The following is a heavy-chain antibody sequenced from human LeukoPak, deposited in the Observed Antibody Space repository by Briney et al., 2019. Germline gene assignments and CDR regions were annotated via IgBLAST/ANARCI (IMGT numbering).Heavy chain of an antibody. D-gene: IGHD3-22*01. V-gene: IGHV4-34*01. CDR1: GGPSVVTT. CDR2: INHSART. CDR3: ARGLGPMSPSFDY. Sequence: SETLSLTCTVYGGPSVVTTGIGFASPQGGGLEWIGEINHSARTNYNPSLKSRVTISVETSKNKFSLKLSSVTAAETAVYYCARGLGPMSPSFDYWGLGTLVTVSS. J-gene: IGHJ4*02.